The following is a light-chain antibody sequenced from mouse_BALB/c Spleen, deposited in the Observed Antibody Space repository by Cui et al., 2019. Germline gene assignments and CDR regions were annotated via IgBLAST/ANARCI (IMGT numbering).Light chain of an antibody. Sequence: DIQMNQSPSSLSASRGDTITITCHASQNINVWLSWYQQKPGNIPKLLIYKASNLHTGVPSRFSGSGSGTGFTLTISSLQPEDIATYYCQQGQSYPYTFGGGTKLEIK. V-gene: IGKV10-94*01. J-gene: IGKJ2*01. CDR2: KAS. CDR3: QQGQSYPYT. CDR1: QNINVW.